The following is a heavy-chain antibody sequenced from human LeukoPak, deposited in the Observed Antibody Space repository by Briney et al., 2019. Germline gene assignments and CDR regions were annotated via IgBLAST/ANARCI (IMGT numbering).Heavy chain of an antibody. J-gene: IGHJ1*01. CDR2: IYNSGST. D-gene: IGHD1-26*01. CDR3: ARGPPTTALTYFQH. CDR1: GDSISSGDYY. Sequence: PSQTLSLTCTVSGDSISSGDYYWSWIRQPPGKGLEWIGYIYNSGSTYYIPSLKSRVTISVDRSKNQFSLKLSSVTAADTAVYYCARGPPTTALTYFQHWGQGTLVTVSS. V-gene: IGHV4-30-2*01.